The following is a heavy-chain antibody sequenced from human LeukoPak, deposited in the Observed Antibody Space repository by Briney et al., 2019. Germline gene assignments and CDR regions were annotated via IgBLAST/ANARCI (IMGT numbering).Heavy chain of an antibody. V-gene: IGHV1-46*01. CDR2: INPSDGVI. Sequence: VASVKVSCKASGYTFTRYYMHWVRQAPGQGLEWMGIINPSDGVIDYAQKFQDRATMTRDTSTSTVYMELSSLRSEDTAVYYCARRGSGSYVSDYWGQGTLVTVSS. CDR3: ARRGSGSYVSDY. D-gene: IGHD3-10*01. J-gene: IGHJ4*02. CDR1: GYTFTRYY.